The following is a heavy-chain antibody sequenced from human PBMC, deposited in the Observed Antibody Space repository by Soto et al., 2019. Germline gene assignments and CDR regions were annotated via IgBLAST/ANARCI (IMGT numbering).Heavy chain of an antibody. D-gene: IGHD3-22*01. CDR1: GGSISSYY. J-gene: IGHJ4*02. V-gene: IGHV4-59*01. CDR3: ASQYYYDSSGPQTFDY. CDR2: IYYGGGT. Sequence: SETLSLTCTVSGGSISSYYWNWIRQPPGKGLEWIGDIYYGGGTNYNPSLKSRVTLSVDTSKNQFSLKLSSVTAADTAVYYCASQYYYDSSGPQTFDYWGQGTQVTVSS.